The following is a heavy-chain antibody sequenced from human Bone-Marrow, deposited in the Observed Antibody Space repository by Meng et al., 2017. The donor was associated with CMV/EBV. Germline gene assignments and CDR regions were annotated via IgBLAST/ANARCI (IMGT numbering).Heavy chain of an antibody. Sequence: ASVKVSCKASGYTFTSYYMHWVRQAPGQGLEWMGIINPSGGSTSYAQKFQGRVTMTRDTSISTAYMELSRLTSDDTAVYYCARRGLAVLAYYGMDVWGQGTTVTVSS. V-gene: IGHV1-46*01. J-gene: IGHJ6*02. CDR1: GYTFTSYY. CDR2: INPSGGST. D-gene: IGHD6-19*01. CDR3: ARRGLAVLAYYGMDV.